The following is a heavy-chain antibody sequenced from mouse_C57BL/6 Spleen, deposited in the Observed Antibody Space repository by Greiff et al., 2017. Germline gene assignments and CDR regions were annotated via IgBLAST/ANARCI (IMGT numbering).Heavy chain of an antibody. V-gene: IGHV1-64*01. CDR3: ASAPPGSSYDYAMDY. CDR1: GYTFTSYW. Sequence: QVQLQQPGAELVKPGASVKLSCKASGYTFTSYWMHWVKQRPGQGLEWIGMIHPNSGSTNYNEKFKSKATLTVDKSSSTAYMRLSSLTSEDSAVYYCASAPPGSSYDYAMDYWGQGTSVTVSA. D-gene: IGHD1-1*01. CDR2: IHPNSGST. J-gene: IGHJ4*01.